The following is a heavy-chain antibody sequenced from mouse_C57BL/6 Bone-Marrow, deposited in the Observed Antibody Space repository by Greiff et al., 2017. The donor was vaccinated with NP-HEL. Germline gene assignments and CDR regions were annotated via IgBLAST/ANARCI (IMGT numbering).Heavy chain of an antibody. CDR3: ARGVWARRGGDYFAMDY. V-gene: IGHV1-81*01. D-gene: IGHD2-14*01. CDR1: GYTFTSYG. J-gene: IGHJ4*01. Sequence: VQLQQSGAELARPGASVKLSCKASGYTFTSYGISWVKQRPGQGLEWIGEIYPRSGNTYYNEKFKGKATLTADTSSSTAYMQLRSLKSEESAVYFRARGVWARRGGDYFAMDYWGQGTSVTVSS. CDR2: IYPRSGNT.